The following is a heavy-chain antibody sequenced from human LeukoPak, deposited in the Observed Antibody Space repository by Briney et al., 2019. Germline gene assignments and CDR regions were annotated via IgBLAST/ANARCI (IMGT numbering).Heavy chain of an antibody. V-gene: IGHV3-20*04. Sequence: PGGSLRLSCAASGITFSDYYMSWIRQAPGKGLEWVSGINWNGGSTGYADSVKGRFTISRDNAKNSLYLQMNSLRAEDTALYYCARGRITRGYFDYWGQGTLVTVSS. J-gene: IGHJ4*02. CDR3: ARGRITRGYFDY. CDR2: INWNGGST. D-gene: IGHD7-27*01. CDR1: GITFSDYY.